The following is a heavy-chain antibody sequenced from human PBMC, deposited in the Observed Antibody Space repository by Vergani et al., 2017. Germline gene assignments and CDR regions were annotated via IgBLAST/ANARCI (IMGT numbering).Heavy chain of an antibody. CDR1: GATFRSNT. CDR3: ARENYDNYNGEY. V-gene: IGHV1-2*07. J-gene: IGHJ4*02. CDR2: IIPNSGGT. D-gene: IGHD3-22*01. Sequence: QVQLVQSGAEVKKPGSSVKVSCKASGATFRSNTISWVRQVPGQGLEWMGRIIPNSGGTNYAHKFQGRVTMTRDTSISTAYMELNRLRSDDTAIYFCARENYDNYNGEYWGQGTLVTVSS.